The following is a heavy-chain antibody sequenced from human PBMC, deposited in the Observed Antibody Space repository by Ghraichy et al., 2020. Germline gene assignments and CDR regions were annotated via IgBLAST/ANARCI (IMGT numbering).Heavy chain of an antibody. V-gene: IGHV3-30*18. D-gene: IGHD3-22*01. Sequence: LSLTCAASGFTFNRYGMHWVRQAPGKGLEWVAVISYDGINKYFADSVKGRFTVSRDNSKNTLYLQMNSLRAEDTAVYYCAKNYDTTGYYTRGNYYGMDVWGQGTTVTVSS. CDR2: ISYDGINK. CDR1: GFTFNRYG. J-gene: IGHJ6*02. CDR3: AKNYDTTGYYTRGNYYGMDV.